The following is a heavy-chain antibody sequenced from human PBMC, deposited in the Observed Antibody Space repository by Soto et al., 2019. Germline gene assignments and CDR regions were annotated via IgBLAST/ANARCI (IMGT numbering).Heavy chain of an antibody. J-gene: IGHJ3*02. D-gene: IGHD3-3*01. CDR3: ARGYYDFWRGAFDI. V-gene: IGHV3-21*01. CDR1: GFTFSSYS. Sequence: GGSLRLSCAASGFTFSSYSMNWVRQAPGRGLEWVSSISSSSSYIYYADSVKGRFTISRDNAKNSLYLQMNSLRAEDTAVYYCARGYYDFWRGAFDIWGQGTMVTVSS. CDR2: ISSSSSYI.